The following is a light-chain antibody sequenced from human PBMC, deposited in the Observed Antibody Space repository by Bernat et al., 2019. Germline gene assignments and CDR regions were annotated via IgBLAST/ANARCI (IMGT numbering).Light chain of an antibody. Sequence: QSALTQPASVSGSPGQSITIPCTGTSSDAGGYNYVSWYQQHPGKAPKLMIYDVSNRPSGVSNRVSGSKSGNTASLTISGLQAEDEADYYCSSYTCSSTYVFGTGTKVTVL. CDR2: DVS. J-gene: IGLJ1*01. CDR1: SSDAGGYNY. V-gene: IGLV2-14*01. CDR3: SSYTCSSTYV.